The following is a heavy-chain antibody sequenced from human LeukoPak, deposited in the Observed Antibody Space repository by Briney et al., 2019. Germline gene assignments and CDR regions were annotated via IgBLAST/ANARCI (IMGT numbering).Heavy chain of an antibody. CDR1: GGSISSYY. J-gene: IGHJ4*02. Sequence: KPSETLSLTCTVSGGSISSYYWSWIRQPPGKGLEWIGYIYYSGSTNYNPSLKSRVTISVDTSKNQFSLKLSSVTAADTAVYYCARDHFSSPYYFDYWGQGTLVTVSS. CDR2: IYYSGST. D-gene: IGHD3-3*02. V-gene: IGHV4-59*01. CDR3: ARDHFSSPYYFDY.